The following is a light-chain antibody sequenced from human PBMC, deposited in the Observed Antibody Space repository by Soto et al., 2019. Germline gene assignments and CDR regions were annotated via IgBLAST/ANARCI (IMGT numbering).Light chain of an antibody. J-gene: IGKJ5*01. CDR3: QQSYSTPPIT. V-gene: IGKV1-39*01. CDR2: AAS. Sequence: DIQMTQSPSSLSASVGDRVTITCRASQSISSYLNWYQQKPGKAPKLLIYAASSLQSGVPSRLRGSGSETDFTLTISSLQPQDFTTYYCQQSYSTPPITFGQGTRLEIK. CDR1: QSISSY.